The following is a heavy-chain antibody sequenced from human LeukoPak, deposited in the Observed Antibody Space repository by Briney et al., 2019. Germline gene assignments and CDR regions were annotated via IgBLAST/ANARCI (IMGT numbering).Heavy chain of an antibody. CDR3: ARDRHSSGWPNWFDP. V-gene: IGHV4-59*01. CDR1: GGSISSYY. CDR2: IYYSGST. Sequence: SETLSLTCTVSGGSISSYYWSWIRQPPGKGLEGIGYIYYSGSTNYNPSLKSRVTISVDTSKNQFSLQLSSVTAADTAVYYCARDRHSSGWPNWFDPWGQGTLVTVSS. D-gene: IGHD6-19*01. J-gene: IGHJ5*02.